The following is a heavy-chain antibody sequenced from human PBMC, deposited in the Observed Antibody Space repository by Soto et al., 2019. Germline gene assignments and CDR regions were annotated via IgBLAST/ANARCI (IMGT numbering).Heavy chain of an antibody. CDR1: GGSISSYY. D-gene: IGHD2-21*01. CDR3: ARGGEYYYYGMDV. J-gene: IGHJ6*02. V-gene: IGHV4-59*01. CDR2: IYYSGST. Sequence: QVQLQESGPGLVKPSETLSLTCTVSGGSISSYYWSWIRQPPGKGLEWIGYIYYSGSTNYNPSLKSRVTISVDTSKNQFSLKLSSVTAADTAVYYCARGGEYYYYGMDVWGQGTTVTVSS.